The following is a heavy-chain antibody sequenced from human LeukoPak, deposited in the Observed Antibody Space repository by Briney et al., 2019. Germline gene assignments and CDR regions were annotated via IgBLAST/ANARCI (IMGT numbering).Heavy chain of an antibody. CDR3: ARGDSGYDFVYYYYYMDV. V-gene: IGHV3-74*01. CDR1: GGTFSSYW. D-gene: IGHD5-12*01. Sequence: ASVKVSCKASGGTFSSYWMHWVRQAPGKGLVWVSRINSDGSSTSYADSVKGRFTISRDNAKNTLYLQMNSLRAEDTAVYYCARGDSGYDFVYYYYYMDVWGKGTTVTVSS. J-gene: IGHJ6*03. CDR2: INSDGSST.